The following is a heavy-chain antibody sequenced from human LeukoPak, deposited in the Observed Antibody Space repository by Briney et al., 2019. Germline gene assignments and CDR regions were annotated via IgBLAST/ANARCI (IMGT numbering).Heavy chain of an antibody. D-gene: IGHD1-26*01. CDR3: ARNESVLGTTGLNDFFDD. V-gene: IGHV4-39*01. CDR1: GGSITRRSDY. Sequence: PSETLSLTCTVTGGSITRRSDYWGWIRQPPGKGLEWIGSIYYSGSTYYNPSFKSRVTISVDTSRNQFSLQLSYVTAADTAVYYCARNESVLGTTGLNDFFDDWGQGPLVTVSS. J-gene: IGHJ4*02. CDR2: IYYSGST.